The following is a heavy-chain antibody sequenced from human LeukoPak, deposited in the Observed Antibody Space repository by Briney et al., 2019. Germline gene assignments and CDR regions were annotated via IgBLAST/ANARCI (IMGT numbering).Heavy chain of an antibody. Sequence: SETLSLTCTVSGGSISSSSYYWGWIRQPPGKGLEWIGSIYYSGSTYYNPSLKSRVTISVDTSKNQFSLKLSSVTAADTAVYYCVRQSRAAAGVAVYNWFDPWGQGTLVTVSS. CDR3: VRQSRAAAGVAVYNWFDP. CDR2: IYYSGST. CDR1: GGSISSSSYY. V-gene: IGHV4-39*01. D-gene: IGHD6-13*01. J-gene: IGHJ5*02.